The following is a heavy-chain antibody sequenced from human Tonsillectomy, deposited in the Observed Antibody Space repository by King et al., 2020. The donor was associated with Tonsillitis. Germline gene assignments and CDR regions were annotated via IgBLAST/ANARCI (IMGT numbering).Heavy chain of an antibody. Sequence: VQLVEPGGGLVQPGGSLRLSCAASGFTFSSYAMSWVRQAPGKGLEWVSVIYSGTSSTDYADSVKGRFTISRDNSKNTLYLQMNSLRAEDTAVYYCTKGGDDILTGYYPDYWGQGTLVTVSS. CDR1: GFTFSSYA. V-gene: IGHV3-23*03. J-gene: IGHJ4*02. CDR3: TKGGDDILTGYYPDY. CDR2: IYSGTSST. D-gene: IGHD3-9*01.